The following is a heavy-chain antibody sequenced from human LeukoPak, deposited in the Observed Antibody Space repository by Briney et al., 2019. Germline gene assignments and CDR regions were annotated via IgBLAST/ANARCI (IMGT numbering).Heavy chain of an antibody. Sequence: GGSLRLSCAASGFTFSRPWMHWVRQAPGKGLVWVSRVNNDGSNTNYADSVKGRFTISRDNAKNTLYLQMNGLRAEDTAMYYCARVNAGSYFDYWGQGALVTVSS. CDR1: GFTFSRPW. J-gene: IGHJ4*02. CDR3: ARVNAGSYFDY. V-gene: IGHV3-74*01. D-gene: IGHD1-26*01. CDR2: VNNDGSNT.